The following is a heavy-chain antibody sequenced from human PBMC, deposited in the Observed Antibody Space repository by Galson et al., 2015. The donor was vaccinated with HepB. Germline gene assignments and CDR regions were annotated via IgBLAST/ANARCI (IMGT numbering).Heavy chain of an antibody. CDR1: GGTFSSYT. CDR3: ARGPDSSGYPDY. J-gene: IGHJ4*02. Sequence: SVKVSCKASGGTFSSYTISWVRQAPGQGLEWMGRIIPILGIVNYAQKFQGRVTITVDKSTSTAYMELSSLRSEDTAVYYCARGPDSSGYPDYWGQGTLATVSS. D-gene: IGHD6-19*01. CDR2: IIPILGIV. V-gene: IGHV1-69*02.